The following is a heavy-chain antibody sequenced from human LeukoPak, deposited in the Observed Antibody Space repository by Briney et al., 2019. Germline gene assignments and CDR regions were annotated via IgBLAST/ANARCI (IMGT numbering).Heavy chain of an antibody. J-gene: IGHJ4*02. CDR3: ARDGPTYYYDSSGYQDY. Sequence: PGGSLRLSCAASGFIFSSYALHWVRQAPGKGLEWVALTSYDESNKYYADSVKGRFTISRDNSKNTLYLQMNSLRPEDTAVYYCARDGPTYYYDSSGYQDYWGQGTLVTVSS. CDR1: GFIFSSYA. D-gene: IGHD3-22*01. V-gene: IGHV3-30-3*01. CDR2: TSYDESNK.